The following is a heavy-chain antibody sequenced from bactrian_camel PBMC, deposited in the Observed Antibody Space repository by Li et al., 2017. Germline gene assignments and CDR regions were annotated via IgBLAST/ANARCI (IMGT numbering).Heavy chain of an antibody. CDR1: GFTFSDHA. CDR3: AAADLEVAVAFAF. Sequence: DVQLVESGGGLVQPGGSLRLSCAASGFTFSDHAMDWVRQAPGKGLEWVSSIYSDSSITYYADSVKGRFTISRDNAKNSVYLQMNSLLPEDTAVYYCAAADLEVAVAFAFWGQGTQVTV. CDR2: IYSDSSIT. J-gene: IGHJ4*01. D-gene: IGHD6*01. V-gene: IGHV3S11*01.